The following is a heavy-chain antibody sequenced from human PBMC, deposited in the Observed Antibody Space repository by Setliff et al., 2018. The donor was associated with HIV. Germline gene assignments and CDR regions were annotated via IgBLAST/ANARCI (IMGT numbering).Heavy chain of an antibody. Sequence: PSETLSLTCSVSGYFISNGYYWGWIRQPPGKGLEWVGTIYQNGNTYYSPSLESRVSVSMDMSRNQFSVKLNSATAADTAVYFCATRVYYYDSNKVLREEGFNPWGQGTLVTVSS. CDR2: IYQNGNT. D-gene: IGHD3-22*01. CDR1: GYFISNGYY. V-gene: IGHV4-38-2*02. CDR3: ATRVYYYDSNKVLREEGFNP. J-gene: IGHJ5*02.